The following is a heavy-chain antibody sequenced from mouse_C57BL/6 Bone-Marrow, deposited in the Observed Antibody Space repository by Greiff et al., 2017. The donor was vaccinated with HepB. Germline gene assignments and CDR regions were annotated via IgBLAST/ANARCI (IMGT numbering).Heavy chain of an antibody. D-gene: IGHD1-1*01. CDR3: ARWNYYGSSLFWYFDV. V-gene: IGHV1-39*01. Sequence: VQLQQSGPELVKPGASVKISCKASGYSFTDYNMNWVKQSNGKSLERIGVINPNYGTTSYNQKFKGKATLTVDQSSSTAYMQLNSLTSEDAAVYYCARWNYYGSSLFWYFDVWGTGTTVTVSS. CDR2: INPNYGTT. J-gene: IGHJ1*03. CDR1: GYSFTDYN.